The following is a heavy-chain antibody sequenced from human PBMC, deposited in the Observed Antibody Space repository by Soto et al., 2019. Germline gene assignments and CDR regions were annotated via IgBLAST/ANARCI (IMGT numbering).Heavy chain of an antibody. CDR2: IYWDDDK. J-gene: IGHJ5*02. V-gene: IGHV2-5*02. CDR3: AHRRRYYDIFDR. Sequence: QITLKESGPTLVKPTQTLTLTCTFSGFSLSTSGVGVGWIRQPPGKALEWLALIYWDDDKRYSPSLKSRLTTXNXXSKTQVLLTTTNMDPVDTATYYCAHRRRYYDIFDRWGQGTLVTVSS. CDR1: GFSLSTSGVG. D-gene: IGHD3-9*01.